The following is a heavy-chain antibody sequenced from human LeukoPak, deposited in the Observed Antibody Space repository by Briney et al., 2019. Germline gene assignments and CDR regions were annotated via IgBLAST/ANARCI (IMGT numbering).Heavy chain of an antibody. CDR3: ASHERGGLSFDY. V-gene: IGHV4-39*01. Sequence: PSETLSLTCTVSGGSISSSSYYWGWIRQPPGKGLEWIGSIYYIGSPYYNPSLKSRVTISVDTSKNQFSLKLSSVTAADTAVYYCASHERGGLSFDYWGQGTLVTVSS. D-gene: IGHD1-1*01. CDR1: GGSISSSSYY. CDR2: IYYIGSP. J-gene: IGHJ4*02.